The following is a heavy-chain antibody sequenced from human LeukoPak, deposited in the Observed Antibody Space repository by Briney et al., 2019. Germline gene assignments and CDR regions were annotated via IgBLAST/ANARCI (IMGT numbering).Heavy chain of an antibody. D-gene: IGHD5-12*01. CDR2: IRSNSDTI. CDR3: ARDPRYSGYDYFDY. CDR1: GFTFSSYS. V-gene: IGHV3-48*01. J-gene: IGHJ4*02. Sequence: PGGSLRLSCAASGFTFSSYSMNWVRQAPGKGLEWISYIRSNSDTIYYADPVKGRFTISRDNAENSLYLQMSSLRAEDTAVYYCARDPRYSGYDYFDYWGQGTLVTVSS.